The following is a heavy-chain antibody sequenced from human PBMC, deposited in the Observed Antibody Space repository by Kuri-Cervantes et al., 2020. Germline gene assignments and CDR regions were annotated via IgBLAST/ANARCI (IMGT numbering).Heavy chain of an antibody. V-gene: IGHV3-33*08. CDR1: GFPFRIYG. CDR3: ARDPEGIVVVPAAPGEQSASDY. J-gene: IGHJ4*02. D-gene: IGHD2-2*01. Sequence: LSLTCAASGFPFRIYGMQWVRQAPGKGLEGVAVIWYDGSNKYYADSVKGRFTISRDNSKNTLYLQMNSLRAEDTAVYYCARDPEGIVVVPAAPGEQSASDYWGQGTLVTVSS. CDR2: IWYDGSNK.